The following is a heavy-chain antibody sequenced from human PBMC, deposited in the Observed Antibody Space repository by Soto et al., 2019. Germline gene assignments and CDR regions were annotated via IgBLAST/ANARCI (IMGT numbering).Heavy chain of an antibody. V-gene: IGHV3-23*01. Sequence: PGGSLRLSCAASGFTFSTYAMSWVRQAPGKGLEWVSGISGSGSSTYYADSVKGRFTISRDNSRNTLYLQMNSLRAGDTAVYYYEKAPHYDFWSGYSHHFDYWGQGTLVTVSS. CDR2: ISGSGSST. CDR1: GFTFSTYA. D-gene: IGHD3-3*01. CDR3: EKAPHYDFWSGYSHHFDY. J-gene: IGHJ4*02.